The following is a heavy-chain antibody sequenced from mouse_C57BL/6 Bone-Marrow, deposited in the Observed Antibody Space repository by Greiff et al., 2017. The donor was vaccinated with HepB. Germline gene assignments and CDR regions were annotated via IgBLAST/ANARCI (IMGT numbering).Heavy chain of an antibody. Sequence: VQLQQSGAELVKPGASVKLSCKASGYTFTEYTIHWVKQRSGQGLEWIGWFYAGSGSIKYNEKFKDKATLTADNSSSTDYMELSRLTSEDSAVYDCARHEAHGNYVNYYAMDYWGQGTSVTVSA. CDR1: GYTFTEYT. V-gene: IGHV1-62-2*01. CDR2: FYAGSGSI. J-gene: IGHJ4*01. CDR3: ARHEAHGNYVNYYAMDY. D-gene: IGHD2-1*01.